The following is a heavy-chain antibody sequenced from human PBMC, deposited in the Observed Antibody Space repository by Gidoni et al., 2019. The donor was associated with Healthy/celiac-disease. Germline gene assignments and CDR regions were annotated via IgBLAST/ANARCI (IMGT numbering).Heavy chain of an antibody. D-gene: IGHD3-22*01. CDR3: ASCGREVVVTHFGWFDP. Sequence: VQLQQWGAGLLKPSETLSLTCAVYGGSFSGYYWSWIRQPPGKGLEWIGEINHSGSTNYNPSLKSRVTISVDTSKNPFSLKLSSVTAADTAVYYCASCGREVVVTHFGWFDPWGQGTLVTVSS. CDR1: GGSFSGYY. J-gene: IGHJ5*02. CDR2: INHSGST. V-gene: IGHV4-34*01.